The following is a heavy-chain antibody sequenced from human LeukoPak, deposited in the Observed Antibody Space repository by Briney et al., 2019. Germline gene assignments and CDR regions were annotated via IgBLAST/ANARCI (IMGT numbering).Heavy chain of an antibody. V-gene: IGHV3-7*01. Sequence: SGGSLRLSCAASGFTFSSYWMSWVRQAPGKGLEWVANIKQDGSEKYYVDSVKGRFTISRDNAKNSLYLQMNSLRAEDTAVYYCARLKVVVAANDAFDIWGQGTMVTVSS. J-gene: IGHJ3*02. D-gene: IGHD2-15*01. CDR3: ARLKVVVAANDAFDI. CDR2: IKQDGSEK. CDR1: GFTFSSYW.